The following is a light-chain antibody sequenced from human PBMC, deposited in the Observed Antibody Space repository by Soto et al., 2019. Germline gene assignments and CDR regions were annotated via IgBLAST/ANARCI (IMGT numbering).Light chain of an antibody. CDR1: SSNLGSDF. J-gene: IGLJ3*02. CDR3: AAWDTSRSGGV. V-gene: IGLV1-51*02. Sequence: QSVLTQPPSVSAAPGQKVTISCSGSSSNLGSDFVSWYQQLPGTAPQLLIYENNKRPSGIPDRFSGSKSATSATLGITGLQTGDEADYYCAAWDTSRSGGVFGGGTKLTVL. CDR2: ENN.